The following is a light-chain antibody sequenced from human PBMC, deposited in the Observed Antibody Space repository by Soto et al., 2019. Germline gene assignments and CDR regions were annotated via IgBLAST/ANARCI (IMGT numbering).Light chain of an antibody. V-gene: IGKV1-33*01. CDR3: QQFENLPLT. J-gene: IGKJ4*01. CDR1: QDISDY. Sequence: DIQMTQSPSSLSASVGDRVTITCQASQDISDYLNWCQQKPGQAPNLLIYDASSLETGVPSRFSGGGSGTHFTFTISSLQPEDIGTYFCQQFENLPLTFGGGTKVEI. CDR2: DAS.